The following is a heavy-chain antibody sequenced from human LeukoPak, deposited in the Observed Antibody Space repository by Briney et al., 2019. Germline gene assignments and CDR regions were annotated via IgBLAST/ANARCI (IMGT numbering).Heavy chain of an antibody. J-gene: IGHJ6*04. CDR1: GFTFSSCG. Sequence: PGGSLRLSCAASGFTFSSCGIHWVRQAPGKGLEWVAVIWYDGSNKYYADSVKGRFTISRDNSKNTLYLQMNSLRAEDTAVYYCARGLDSSNGMDVWGKGTTVTVSS. CDR3: ARGLDSSNGMDV. V-gene: IGHV3-33*01. D-gene: IGHD2-2*03. CDR2: IWYDGSNK.